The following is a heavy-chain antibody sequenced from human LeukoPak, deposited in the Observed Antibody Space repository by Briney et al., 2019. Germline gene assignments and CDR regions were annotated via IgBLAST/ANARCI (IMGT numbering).Heavy chain of an antibody. D-gene: IGHD1-26*01. CDR2: IIPIFGIA. CDR3: ARSLFPSGSAFDI. Sequence: SVKVSCKASAGTFSSYAISWVRQAPGQGLEWMGRIIPIFGIANYAQKFQGRVTITADKSTSTAYMELSSLRSEDTAVYYCARSLFPSGSAFDIWGQGTMVTVSS. J-gene: IGHJ3*02. CDR1: AGTFSSYA. V-gene: IGHV1-69*04.